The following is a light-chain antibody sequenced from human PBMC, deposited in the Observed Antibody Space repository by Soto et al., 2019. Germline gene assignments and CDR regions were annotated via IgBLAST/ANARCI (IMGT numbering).Light chain of an antibody. CDR1: QGISSY. Sequence: DLQLTQSPSFLSASVGDRVTITCRASQGISSYLAWYQQKPGKAPNLLIYAASTLQSGVPSRFSGSRSGTEFTLTISSLQPEDCATYYCLQLNSYPLTFGGGTKVEIK. CDR2: AAS. J-gene: IGKJ4*01. CDR3: LQLNSYPLT. V-gene: IGKV1-9*01.